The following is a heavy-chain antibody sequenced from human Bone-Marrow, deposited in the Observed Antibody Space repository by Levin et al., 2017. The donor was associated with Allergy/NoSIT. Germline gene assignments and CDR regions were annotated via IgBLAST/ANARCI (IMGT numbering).Heavy chain of an antibody. CDR2: IIPLFGTG. J-gene: IGHJ4*02. V-gene: IGHV1-69*13. Sequence: SVKVSCKTSGGTFSNSVINWVRQAPGQGLEWMGRIIPLFGTGNSAQNFQGRVTITADESTSTAYMELSSLGSEDTAVYYCARDDTSGDSTSPLYWGQGTLVSVSS. D-gene: IGHD2-15*01. CDR3: ARDDTSGDSTSPLY. CDR1: GGTFSNSV.